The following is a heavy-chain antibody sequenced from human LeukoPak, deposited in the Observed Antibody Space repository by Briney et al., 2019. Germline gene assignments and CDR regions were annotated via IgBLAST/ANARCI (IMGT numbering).Heavy chain of an antibody. V-gene: IGHV4-34*01. D-gene: IGHD5-18*01. J-gene: IGHJ3*02. CDR2: INHSGST. Sequence: SETLSLTCAVYGGSFSGYYWSWIRQPPGKGLEWIGDINHSGSTNYNPSLKSRVTISIDTSNNQFSLKLTSVTAADTAVYYCASHSIPSYSLCYPRAFDIWGQGTMVTVSS. CDR3: ASHSIPSYSLCYPRAFDI. CDR1: GGSFSGYY.